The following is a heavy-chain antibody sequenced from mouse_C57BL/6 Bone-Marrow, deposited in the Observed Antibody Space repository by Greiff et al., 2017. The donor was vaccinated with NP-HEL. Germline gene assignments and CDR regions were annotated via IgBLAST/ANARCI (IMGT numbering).Heavy chain of an antibody. V-gene: IGHV1-69*01. D-gene: IGHD1-1*01. CDR2: IDPSDSYT. J-gene: IGHJ4*01. Sequence: QVQLQQPGAELVMPGASVKLSCKASGYTFTSYWMHWVKQRPGQGLEWIGEIDPSDSYTNYNQKFKGKSTLTVDKSSSTAYMQLSSLTSEDSAVYYCAREDYYGSSYVPYAMDYWGQGTSVTVSS. CDR3: AREDYYGSSYVPYAMDY. CDR1: GYTFTSYW.